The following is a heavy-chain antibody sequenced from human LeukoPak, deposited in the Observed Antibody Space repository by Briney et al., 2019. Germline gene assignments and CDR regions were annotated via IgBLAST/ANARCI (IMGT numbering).Heavy chain of an antibody. J-gene: IGHJ4*02. CDR3: ARHSYGTFDY. CDR1: GDSINTKSYY. V-gene: IGHV4-39*01. CDR2: IYYSGNT. Sequence: PSETLSLTCTVSGDSINTKSYYWGWIRQPPGKGLEWIGSIYYSGNTYYNPSLKRRVTLSIDTSKNQFSLRLSSVTAADTAVYYCARHSYGTFDYWGQGTLVTVSS. D-gene: IGHD5-18*01.